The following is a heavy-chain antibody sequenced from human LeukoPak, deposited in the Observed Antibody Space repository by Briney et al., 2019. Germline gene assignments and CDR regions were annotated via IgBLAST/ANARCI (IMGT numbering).Heavy chain of an antibody. V-gene: IGHV3-48*01. CDR1: GFTFNAYS. CDR2: IRSRDGIV. J-gene: IGHJ3*02. Sequence: TGGSLRLSCVASGFTFNAYSMNWARQAPGKGLEWISYIRSRDGIVSYADSVKGHFTISTDTAKSSLFLQMNGLSADDTAVYYCVRDYVYAFDIWGQGTMVTVSS. CDR3: VRDYVYAFDI. D-gene: IGHD3-16*01.